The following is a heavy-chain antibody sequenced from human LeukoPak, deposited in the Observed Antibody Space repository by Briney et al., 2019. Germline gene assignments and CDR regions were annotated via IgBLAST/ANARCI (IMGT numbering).Heavy chain of an antibody. CDR2: IKQDGSEK. V-gene: IGHV3-7*01. Sequence: PGGSLRLSCAASGFTFSSYWMSWVRPAPGKGLEWVANIKQDGSEKYYVDSVKGRFTISRDNAKNSLYLQMNSLRAEDTAVYYCARDRSGSYPESPPGAFDIWGQGTMVTVSS. D-gene: IGHD1-26*01. CDR3: ARDRSGSYPESPPGAFDI. CDR1: GFTFSSYW. J-gene: IGHJ3*02.